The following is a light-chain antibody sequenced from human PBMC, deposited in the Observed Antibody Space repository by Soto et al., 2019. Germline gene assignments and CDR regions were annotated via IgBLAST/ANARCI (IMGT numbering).Light chain of an antibody. Sequence: QSVLTQPASVSGSPGQSITISRTGTSSDVGGYNYVSWYQQHPGKAPKLMIYEVINRPSGVSSRFSGSKSGNTASPTISGLQAEDEADYYCTSYTTTNTHVFGTGTKVTVL. CDR2: EVI. CDR3: TSYTTTNTHV. V-gene: IGLV2-14*03. J-gene: IGLJ1*01. CDR1: SSDVGGYNY.